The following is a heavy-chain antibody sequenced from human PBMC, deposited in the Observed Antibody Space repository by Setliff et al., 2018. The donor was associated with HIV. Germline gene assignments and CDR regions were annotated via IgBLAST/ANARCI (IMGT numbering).Heavy chain of an antibody. V-gene: IGHV4-34*01. CDR3: AAKPMIRGRPFAF. D-gene: IGHD3-10*01. J-gene: IGHJ4*02. Sequence: SDTLSLTCAVYGPSFSGNYWNWIRQFPGKSLEWIGEINHSGTTNYSPSFKSRLNISVDVSKNQFSLRLASLSAADTAAYFCAAKPMIRGRPFAFWGQATLVTVSS. CDR1: GPSFSGNY. CDR2: INHSGTT.